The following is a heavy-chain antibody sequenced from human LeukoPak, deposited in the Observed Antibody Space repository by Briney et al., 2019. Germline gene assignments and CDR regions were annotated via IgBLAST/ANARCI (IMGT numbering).Heavy chain of an antibody. CDR3: AREILGGFNPGAY. J-gene: IGHJ4*02. D-gene: IGHD1-14*01. CDR2: IHKSGSP. V-gene: IGHV4-4*02. CDR1: LDSTTSNF. Sequence: SETLSLTCTVSLDSTTSNFWSWVRQPPGKGLEWIGEIHKSGSPNYNPSLQGRVTISIDRSRNQVALELSSVTAADTAVYYCAREILGGFNPGAYWGQGTLVTVSS.